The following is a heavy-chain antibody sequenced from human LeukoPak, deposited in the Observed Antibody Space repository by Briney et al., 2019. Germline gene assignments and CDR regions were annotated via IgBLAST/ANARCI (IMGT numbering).Heavy chain of an antibody. V-gene: IGHV3-7*01. CDR1: GFTFSNYW. J-gene: IGHJ4*02. CDR3: AKYFYY. CDR2: VKPDESEK. Sequence: GGSLRLSCVASGFTFSNYWMSWVRQAPGKGLEWVANVKPDESEKYYGDSVKGRFTISRDNSKNTLYLQMNSLRAEDTAVYYCAKYFYYWGQGTLVTVSS.